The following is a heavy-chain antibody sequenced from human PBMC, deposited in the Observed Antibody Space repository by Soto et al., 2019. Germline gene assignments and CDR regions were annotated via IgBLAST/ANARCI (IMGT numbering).Heavy chain of an antibody. CDR2: ISGSGGST. Sequence: GGSLRLSCAASGFTFSSYAMSWVRQAPGKGLEWVSAISGSGGSTYYADSVKGRFTISRDNAKNTLYLQMNSLRAEDTAVYYCANAPLLWFGEFGPDYYYYYMDVWG. CDR1: GFTFSSYA. CDR3: ANAPLLWFGEFGPDYYYYYMDV. J-gene: IGHJ6*03. D-gene: IGHD3-10*01. V-gene: IGHV3-23*01.